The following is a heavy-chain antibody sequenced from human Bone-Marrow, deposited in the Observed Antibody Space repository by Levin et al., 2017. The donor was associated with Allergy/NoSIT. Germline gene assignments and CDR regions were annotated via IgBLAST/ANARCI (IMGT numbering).Heavy chain of an antibody. V-gene: IGHV3-15*01. CDR1: GFTFSNAW. J-gene: IGHJ6*02. Sequence: GESLKISCAASGFTFSNAWMSWVRQAPGKGLEWVGRIKSKTDGGTTDYAAPVKGRFTISRDDSKNTLYLQMNSLKTEDTAVYYCTTGPHYYYYGMDVWGQGTTVTVSS. CDR2: IKSKTDGGTT. CDR3: TTGPHYYYYGMDV.